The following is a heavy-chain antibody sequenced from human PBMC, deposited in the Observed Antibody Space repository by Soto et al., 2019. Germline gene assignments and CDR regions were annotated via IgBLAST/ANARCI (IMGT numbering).Heavy chain of an antibody. CDR2: FDPEDGET. J-gene: IGHJ5*02. Sequence: ASVKVSCKVSGYTLTELSMHWVRQAPGKGLEWMGGFDPEDGETIYAQKFQGRVTMTEDTSTDTAYMELSSLRSEDTAVYYCATQDYGSGTFDPWGQGTLVTVSS. V-gene: IGHV1-24*01. CDR3: ATQDYGSGTFDP. D-gene: IGHD3-10*01. CDR1: GYTLTELS.